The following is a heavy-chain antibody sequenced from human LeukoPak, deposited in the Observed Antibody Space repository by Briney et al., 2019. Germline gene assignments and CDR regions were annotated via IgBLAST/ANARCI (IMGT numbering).Heavy chain of an antibody. Sequence: PSETLSLTCAVSGYSISSGYYWGWIRQPPGKGLEWIGSIYYSGSTYYNPSLKSRVTISVDTSKNQFSLKLSSVTAADTAVYYCARQYYDFWSGPWPGAFDIWGQGTMVTVSS. CDR3: ARQYYDFWSGPWPGAFDI. V-gene: IGHV4-38-2*01. D-gene: IGHD3-3*01. CDR2: IYYSGST. CDR1: GYSISSGYY. J-gene: IGHJ3*02.